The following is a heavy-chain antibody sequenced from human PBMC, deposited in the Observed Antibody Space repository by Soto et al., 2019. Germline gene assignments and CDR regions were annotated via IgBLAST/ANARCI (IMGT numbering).Heavy chain of an antibody. CDR3: ASSLTEGYCTITGCYTRPLYGMDV. V-gene: IGHV1-2*02. J-gene: IGHJ6*02. CDR2: VNPNSGGT. D-gene: IGHD2-2*02. CDR1: GYTFSGYY. Sequence: ASVKVSCKASGYTFSGYYIHWLRQAPGQGLEWMGWVNPNSGGTNYAQKFQGRVTVTRDTPTSTAYMELSRLTSDDTAVYYCASSLTEGYCTITGCYTRPLYGMDVWGQGTAVNVSS.